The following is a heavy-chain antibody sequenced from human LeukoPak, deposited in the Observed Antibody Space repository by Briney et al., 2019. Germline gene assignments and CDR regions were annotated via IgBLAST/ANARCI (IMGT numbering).Heavy chain of an antibody. CDR3: AKDFYPLGNYVIYLYY. J-gene: IGHJ4*02. V-gene: IGHV3-23*01. Sequence: GGSLRLSCAASGFTFGSYAMSWVRQAPGKGLEWVSTISGSAISTYYADSVKGRFTISRDNSKNTLYLQMNSLRPEDTAVYYFAKDFYPLGNYVIYLYYWGPGTLVTVSS. CDR1: GFTFGSYA. CDR2: ISGSAIST. D-gene: IGHD1-7*01.